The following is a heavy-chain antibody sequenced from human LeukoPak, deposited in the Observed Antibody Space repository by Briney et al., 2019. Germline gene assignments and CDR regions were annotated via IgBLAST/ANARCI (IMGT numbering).Heavy chain of an antibody. CDR2: ISAGGSRT. V-gene: IGHV3-23*01. J-gene: IGHJ4*02. Sequence: GGSLRLSCEASGFAFRNYAMAWVRQSPGKGLEWVSGISAGGSRTYYADSVKGRFTISRDDSKNTLYLQMNSLRAEDTAVYYCAKSRNSGYDFGYWGQGTLVTVSS. D-gene: IGHD5-12*01. CDR1: GFAFRNYA. CDR3: AKSRNSGYDFGY.